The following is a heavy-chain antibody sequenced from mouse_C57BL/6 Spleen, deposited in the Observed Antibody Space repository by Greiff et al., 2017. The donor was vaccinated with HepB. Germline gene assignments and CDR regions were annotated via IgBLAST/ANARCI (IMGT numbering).Heavy chain of an antibody. V-gene: IGHV1-59*01. D-gene: IGHD1-1*01. CDR3: ARWSGSSSAY. CDR2: IDPSDSYT. J-gene: IGHJ3*01. Sequence: QVQLQQSGAELVRPGTSVKLSCKASGYTFTSYWMHWVKQRPGQGLEWIGVIDPSDSYTNYNQKFKGKATLTVDTSSSTAYMQLSSLTSEDSAVYYCARWSGSSSAYWGQGTLVTVSA. CDR1: GYTFTSYW.